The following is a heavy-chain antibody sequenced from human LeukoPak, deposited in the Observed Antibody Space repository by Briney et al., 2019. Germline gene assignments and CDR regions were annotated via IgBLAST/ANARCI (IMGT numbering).Heavy chain of an antibody. CDR1: GFTFSSYG. J-gene: IGHJ4*02. CDR3: AKFSSYYYDSSGYIPAGY. V-gene: IGHV3-30*18. Sequence: PGGSLRLSCAASGFTFSSYGMSWVRQAPGKGLEWVAVISYEGSSKYYSDSVKRRFPISRDHSKNTLYLQMNSLRAEDTAVYYCAKFSSYYYDSSGYIPAGYWGQGTLVTVSS. D-gene: IGHD3-22*01. CDR2: ISYEGSSK.